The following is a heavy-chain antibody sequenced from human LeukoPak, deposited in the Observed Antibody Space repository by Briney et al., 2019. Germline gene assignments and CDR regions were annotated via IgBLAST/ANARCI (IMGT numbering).Heavy chain of an antibody. J-gene: IGHJ1*01. CDR3: ARSITSSWYGDFQH. Sequence: SETLSLTCGVSGGSVSSTNWWTWIRQPPGKGLEWIGEVHLDGRTNFNPSLKSRVTISVDTSKNQFSPKLSSGTAADTAVYYCARSITSSWYGDFQHWGQGTLVTVSS. CDR2: VHLDGRT. V-gene: IGHV4-4*02. D-gene: IGHD6-13*01. CDR1: GGSVSSTNW.